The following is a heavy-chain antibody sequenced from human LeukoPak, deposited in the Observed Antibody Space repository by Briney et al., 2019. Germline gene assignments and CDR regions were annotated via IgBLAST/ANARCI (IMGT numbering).Heavy chain of an antibody. D-gene: IGHD1-1*01. V-gene: IGHV3-30*02. CDR3: VKDYGTRGTGGAYLDA. CDR2: IQYDERNK. CDR1: GFTFSNYG. Sequence: PGRSLRLSCAAPGFTFSNYGMHWVRQAPGKGLEWMTFIQYDERNKKYADSVKGRFTISRDNSKNTLYLQMNSLRTEDTAIYYCVKDYGTRGTGGAYLDAWGQGTLVTVSS. J-gene: IGHJ5*02.